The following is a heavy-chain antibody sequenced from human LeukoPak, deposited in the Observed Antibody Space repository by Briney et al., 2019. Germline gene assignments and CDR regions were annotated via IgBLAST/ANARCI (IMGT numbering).Heavy chain of an antibody. Sequence: SETLSLTCAVYGGSFSGYYWSWIRQPPGKGLEWIGEINHSGSTNYNPSLKSRVTVSVDTSKNQFSLKLSSVTAADTAVYYCARRKAAAGTANLDYWGQGTLVTVSS. D-gene: IGHD6-13*01. CDR2: INHSGST. J-gene: IGHJ4*02. V-gene: IGHV4-34*01. CDR3: ARRKAAAGTANLDY. CDR1: GGSFSGYY.